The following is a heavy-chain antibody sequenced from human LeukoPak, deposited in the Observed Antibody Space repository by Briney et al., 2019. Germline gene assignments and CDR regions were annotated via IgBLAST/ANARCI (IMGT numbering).Heavy chain of an antibody. D-gene: IGHD6-13*01. V-gene: IGHV4-59*12. J-gene: IGHJ5*02. CDR3: SIDTAKYTSSLDWFDP. Sequence: SETLSLTCTGSGGPISSYYWSWTPQPPGKGREGSGYLYYSGSTNYNPSLKSRVTIAVDTSKTQFSLKLTSVTAADTAVYYCSIDTAKYTSSLDWFDPWRQGTLVSVSS. CDR1: GGPISSYY. CDR2: LYYSGST.